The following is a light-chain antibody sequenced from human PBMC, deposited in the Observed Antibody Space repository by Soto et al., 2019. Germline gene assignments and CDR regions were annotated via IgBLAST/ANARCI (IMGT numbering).Light chain of an antibody. CDR3: SSYAGSNNYVV. Sequence: QSVLTQPASVSGSPGQSITISCTGTSSDVGSYNLVSWYQQHPGTAPRLLIYEGTKRPPGVPDRFSGSKSGNTASLTVSGLQAEDEADYYCSSYAGSNNYVVFGGGTKLTVL. J-gene: IGLJ2*01. V-gene: IGLV2-14*02. CDR1: SSDVGSYNL. CDR2: EGT.